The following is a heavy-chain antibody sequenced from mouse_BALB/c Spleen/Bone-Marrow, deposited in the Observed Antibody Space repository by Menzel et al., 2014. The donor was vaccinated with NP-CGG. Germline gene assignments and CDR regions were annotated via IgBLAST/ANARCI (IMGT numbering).Heavy chain of an antibody. CDR2: INSNGGST. CDR1: GFTFSSYG. CDR3: ARVSYYAMDY. Sequence: VHVKQSGGGLVQPGGSLKLSCAASGFTFSSYGMSWVRQTPDKRLELVATINSNGGSTYYPDSVKGRFTISRDNAKNTLYLQMSSLKSEDTAMYYCARVSYYAMDYWGQGTSVTVSS. J-gene: IGHJ4*01. V-gene: IGHV5-6-3*01.